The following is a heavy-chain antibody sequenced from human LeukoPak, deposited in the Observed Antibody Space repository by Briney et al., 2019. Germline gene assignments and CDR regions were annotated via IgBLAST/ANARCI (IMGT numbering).Heavy chain of an antibody. V-gene: IGHV1-18*01. D-gene: IGHD2-2*02. CDR2: ISAYNGNT. Sequence: ASVKVSCKASGYTYTSYGISWVRQAPGQGLEWMGWISAYNGNTNYAQKLQGRVTMTTDTSTSTAYMELRSLRSDDTAVYYCARVRGPRLGLYGYFDYWGQGTLVTVSS. CDR3: ARVRGPRLGLYGYFDY. CDR1: GYTYTSYG. J-gene: IGHJ4*02.